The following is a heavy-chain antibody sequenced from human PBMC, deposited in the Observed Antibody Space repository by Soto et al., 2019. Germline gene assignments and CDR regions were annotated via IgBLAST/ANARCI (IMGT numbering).Heavy chain of an antibody. D-gene: IGHD3-10*01. Sequence: PSETLSLTCAVSGGSISSGFYSWSWIRQPPGKGLEWIGNIYQSGYTYYSPSLKNRVTISVEKSKNQFSLKLSSVTAADTAVYYCAINLGVVRGVFDYWGQGTLVTVSS. CDR3: AINLGVVRGVFDY. J-gene: IGHJ4*02. CDR2: IYQSGYT. CDR1: GGSISSGFYS. V-gene: IGHV4-30-2*01.